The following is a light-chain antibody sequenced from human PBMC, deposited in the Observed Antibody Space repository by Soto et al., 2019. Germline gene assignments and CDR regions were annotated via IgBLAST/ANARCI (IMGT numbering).Light chain of an antibody. Sequence: DIVMTQSPLSLPVTPGEPASISCRSSQSLLHSDGYNYLDWYLQKPGQSPQLLIYLGSNRASGVPDRFSGSGSGTEFTLKISRVEAEDVGVYYCMQALQTPATFGQGTKVEIK. V-gene: IGKV2-28*01. CDR3: MQALQTPAT. J-gene: IGKJ1*01. CDR2: LGS. CDR1: QSLLHSDGYNY.